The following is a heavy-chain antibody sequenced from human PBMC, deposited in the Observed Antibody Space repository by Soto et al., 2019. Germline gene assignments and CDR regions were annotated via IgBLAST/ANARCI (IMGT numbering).Heavy chain of an antibody. CDR1: GFTVTSKY. V-gene: IGHV3-53*01. J-gene: IGHJ4*02. D-gene: IGHD3-16*01. CDR2: IDTGGRS. CDR3: ARGGGPGFDF. Sequence: GGSLRLSCAASGFTVTSKYMSWVRQAPGKGLEWVSVIDTGGRSYYADSVKGRFTISRDTSKNTLSLQMNSLRAEDTAVYYCARGGGPGFDFWGQGTLVTVSS.